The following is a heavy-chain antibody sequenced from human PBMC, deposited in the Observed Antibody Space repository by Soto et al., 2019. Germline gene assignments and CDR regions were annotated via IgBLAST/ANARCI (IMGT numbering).Heavy chain of an antibody. CDR1: GGSISSYY. CDR2: IYYSGST. CDR3: ARDRGVGAKVWFDP. J-gene: IGHJ5*02. Sequence: SEPLSLTCPVSGGSISSYYWSWIRQPPGKGLEWIGYIYYSGSTNYNPSLKSRVTISVDTSKNQFSLKLSSVTAADTAVYYCARDRGVGAKVWFDPWGQGTLVTVSS. V-gene: IGHV4-59*01. D-gene: IGHD1-26*01.